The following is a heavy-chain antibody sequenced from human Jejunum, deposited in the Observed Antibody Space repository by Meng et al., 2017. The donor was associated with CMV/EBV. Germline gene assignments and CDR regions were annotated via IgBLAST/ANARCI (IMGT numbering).Heavy chain of an antibody. Sequence: TVSGGSSSTYYWSWIRQPPGKGLEWIGYIYYSGNTNYNPSLKSRATISVDTSKNQFSLKLISVTAADTALYYCARARGKQLGLFDYWGQGTLVTVSS. CDR3: ARARGKQLGLFDY. J-gene: IGHJ4*02. CDR2: IYYSGNT. CDR1: GGSSSTYY. D-gene: IGHD6-6*01. V-gene: IGHV4-59*01.